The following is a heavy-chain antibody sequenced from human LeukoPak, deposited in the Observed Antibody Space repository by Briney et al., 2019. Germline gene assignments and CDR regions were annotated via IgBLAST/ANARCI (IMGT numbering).Heavy chain of an antibody. CDR3: ARDAVDIVVVPAAHHDAFDI. CDR1: GYTFTSYG. CDR2: ISAYNGNT. J-gene: IGHJ3*02. Sequence: ASVKVSCKASGYTFTSYGISWVRQAPGQGLEWMVWISAYNGNTNYAQKLQGRVTMTTDTSTSTAYMELRSLRSDDTAVYYCARDAVDIVVVPAAHHDAFDIWGQGTMVTVSS. V-gene: IGHV1-18*04. D-gene: IGHD2-2*01.